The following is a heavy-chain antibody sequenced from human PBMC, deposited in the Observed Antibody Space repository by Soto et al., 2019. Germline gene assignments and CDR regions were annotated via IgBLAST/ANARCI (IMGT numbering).Heavy chain of an antibody. V-gene: IGHV4-59*08. CDR2: THDSGST. J-gene: IGHJ5*02. CDR3: ARHSYCSSICWFDP. CDR1: GGSISSYY. D-gene: IGHD2-2*01. Sequence: PSETLYLTCTVSGGSISSYYWSWIRQSPGKGLEWIGYTHDSGSTNYNPSLKSRVTMSVDTSKNQFSLKLSSVTAADTAVYYCARHSYCSSICWFDPWGQGTLVTVS.